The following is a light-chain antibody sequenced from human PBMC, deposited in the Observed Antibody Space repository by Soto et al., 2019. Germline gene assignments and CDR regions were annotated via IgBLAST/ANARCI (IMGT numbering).Light chain of an antibody. J-gene: IGKJ3*01. Sequence: EIVMTQSPATLSVSPGERATLSCRASQSVSSNLAWYQQKPGQAPRLLIFDASTRATGISARFSGSGSGTEFTLTISSLQSEYFAVYHCQQYNYWPPAFGPGTIVDSK. CDR1: QSVSSN. V-gene: IGKV3-15*01. CDR3: QQYNYWPPA. CDR2: DAS.